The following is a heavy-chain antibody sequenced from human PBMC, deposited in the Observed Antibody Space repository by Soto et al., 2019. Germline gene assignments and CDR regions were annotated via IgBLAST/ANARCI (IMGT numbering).Heavy chain of an antibody. CDR2: ISGSGGST. D-gene: IGHD3-16*02. CDR3: AKEADYIGGSYRSYWDY. CDR1: GFTFSSYA. J-gene: IGHJ4*02. Sequence: EVQLLESGGGLVQPGGSLRLSCAASGFTFSSYAMSWVRQAPGKGLEWVSAISGSGGSTYYADSVKGRFTISRDNSKNTLYLQMNSLRAEDTAVYYCAKEADYIGGSYRSYWDYWGQGTLVTVSS. V-gene: IGHV3-23*01.